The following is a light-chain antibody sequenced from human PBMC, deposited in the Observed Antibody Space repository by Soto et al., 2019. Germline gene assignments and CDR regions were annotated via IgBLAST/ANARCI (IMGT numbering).Light chain of an antibody. CDR1: QSVSSY. V-gene: IGKV3-11*01. CDR3: QQRSNWPPPGYT. CDR2: DAS. Sequence: EIVLTQSPATLSLSPGERATLSCRASQSVSSYLAWYQQKPGQAPRLLIYDASNRATGIPARFSGSGSGTDFTLTISSLEPEDFAVYYCQQRSNWPPPGYTFGQATKLEIK. J-gene: IGKJ2*01.